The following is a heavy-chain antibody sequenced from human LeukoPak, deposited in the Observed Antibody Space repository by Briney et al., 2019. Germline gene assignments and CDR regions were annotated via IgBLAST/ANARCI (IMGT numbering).Heavy chain of an antibody. CDR1: GFIFSSYG. J-gene: IGHJ5*02. V-gene: IGHV3-23*01. CDR3: ARGLFWFDP. Sequence: GGSLRLSCAASGFIFSSYGMSWVRQAPGKGLEWVSAISGSGDSTYYADSVKGRFTISRDNSKNTLYLQMNSLRAEDTAVYYCARGLFWFDPWGQGTLVTVSS. CDR2: ISGSGDST.